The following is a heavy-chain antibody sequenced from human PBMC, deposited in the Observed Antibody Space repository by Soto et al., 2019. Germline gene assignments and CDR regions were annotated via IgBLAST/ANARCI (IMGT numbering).Heavy chain of an antibody. CDR3: AKGGVRAGYSGYDLAPGWFDP. D-gene: IGHD5-12*01. CDR1: GFTFSSYT. Sequence: GGSLILSCAASGFTFSSYTINWVRHAPGKGLEWVSAISGSGGSIYYADSVKGRFTISRDNSKNSLYLQMNSLRAEDTGVYYCAKGGVRAGYSGYDLAPGWFDPWGQGTLVTVSS. CDR2: ISGSGGSI. V-gene: IGHV3-23*01. J-gene: IGHJ5*02.